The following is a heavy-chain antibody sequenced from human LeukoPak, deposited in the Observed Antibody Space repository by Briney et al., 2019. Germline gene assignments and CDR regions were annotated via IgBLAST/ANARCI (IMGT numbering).Heavy chain of an antibody. D-gene: IGHD6-6*01. CDR3: ARADSSGSDY. CDR1: GGSFSGYY. V-gene: IGHV4-34*09. Sequence: SETLSLTCAVYGGSFSGYYWSWIRQPPGKGLEWIGYIYYSGSTYYNPSLKSRVTISVDTSKNQFSLKLSSVTAADTAVYYCARADSSGSDYWGQGTLVTVSS. J-gene: IGHJ4*02. CDR2: IYYSGST.